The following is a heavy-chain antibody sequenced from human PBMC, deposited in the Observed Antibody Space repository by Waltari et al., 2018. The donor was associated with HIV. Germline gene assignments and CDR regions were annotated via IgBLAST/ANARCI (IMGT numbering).Heavy chain of an antibody. Sequence: QVQLQQWGAGLLKPSETLSLTCAVYGGSFSGYYWSWIRQPPGKGLEWIGEINHSGSTNDNPSLKSRVTISVDTSKNQFSLKLSSVTAADTAVYYCAGTHYYDSSGYYGYWGQGTLVTVSS. V-gene: IGHV4-34*01. CDR2: INHSGST. J-gene: IGHJ4*02. D-gene: IGHD3-22*01. CDR3: AGTHYYDSSGYYGY. CDR1: GGSFSGYY.